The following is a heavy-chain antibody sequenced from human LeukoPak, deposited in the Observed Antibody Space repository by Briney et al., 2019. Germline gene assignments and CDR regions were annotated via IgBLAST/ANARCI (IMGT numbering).Heavy chain of an antibody. CDR1: GGSISGHY. V-gene: IGHV4-59*11. D-gene: IGHD4-23*01. J-gene: IGHJ4*02. Sequence: SETLSLTCNVSGGSISGHYWSWIRQPPGKGLEWIAYIYYSGDANYNPSLKSRVTISVDTSKNQFSLKLSSVTAADTAVYYCARHDDYGGNSFDYWGQGTLVTVSS. CDR2: IYYSGDA. CDR3: ARHDDYGGNSFDY.